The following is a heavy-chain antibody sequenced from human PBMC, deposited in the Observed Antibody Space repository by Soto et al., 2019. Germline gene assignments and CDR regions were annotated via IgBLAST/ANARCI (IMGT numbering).Heavy chain of an antibody. CDR3: ARDPHGNSGPPNDAFDI. J-gene: IGHJ3*02. Sequence: PGGSLRLSCAASGFTFSSYWIHWVRQAPGEGLVWVSRIKTDGSRASFADFVKGRFTISSDNAKNTVYLQMNSLRAEDTALYYCARDPHGNSGPPNDAFDIWGKGTMVTVSS. CDR2: IKTDGSRA. CDR1: GFTFSSYW. D-gene: IGHD4-17*01. V-gene: IGHV3-74*01.